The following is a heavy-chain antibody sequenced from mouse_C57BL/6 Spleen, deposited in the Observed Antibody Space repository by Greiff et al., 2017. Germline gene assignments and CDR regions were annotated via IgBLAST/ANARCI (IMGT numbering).Heavy chain of an antibody. J-gene: IGHJ3*01. CDR3: ARHPDGYPCAY. D-gene: IGHD2-3*01. CDR1: GFTFSSYG. V-gene: IGHV5-6*01. Sequence: EVHLVESGGDLVKPGGSLKLSCAASGFTFSSYGMSWVRQTPDKRLEWVATISSGGSYTYYPDSVKGRFTISRDNAKNTLYLQMSSLKSEDTAMYYCARHPDGYPCAYWGQGTLVTVSA. CDR2: ISSGGSYT.